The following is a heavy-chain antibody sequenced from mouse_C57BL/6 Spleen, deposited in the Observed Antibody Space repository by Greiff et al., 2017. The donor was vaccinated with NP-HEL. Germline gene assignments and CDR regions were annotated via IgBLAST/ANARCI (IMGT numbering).Heavy chain of an antibody. Sequence: QVQLKESGPELVKPGASVKISCKASGYAFSSSWMNWVKQRPGKGLEWIGRIYPGDGDTNYNGKFKGKATLTADKSSSTAYMQLSSLTSEDSAVYFCARSEATVVFDYWGQGTTLTVSS. CDR3: ARSEATVVFDY. CDR1: GYAFSSSW. J-gene: IGHJ2*01. V-gene: IGHV1-82*01. CDR2: IYPGDGDT. D-gene: IGHD1-1*01.